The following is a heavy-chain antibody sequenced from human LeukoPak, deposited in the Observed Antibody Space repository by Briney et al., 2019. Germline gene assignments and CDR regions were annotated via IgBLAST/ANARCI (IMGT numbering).Heavy chain of an antibody. CDR2: ISGSGGST. V-gene: IGHV3-23*01. D-gene: IGHD2-15*01. CDR1: GFTFSSYA. CDR3: AKVGFNYYGMDV. Sequence: GGSLRLYCAASGFTFSSYAMSWVRQAPGKGLEWVSAISGSGGSTYYADSVKGLFTISRDNSKNTLYLQMNSLRAENTAVYYCAKVGFNYYGMDVWGQGTTVTVPS. J-gene: IGHJ6*02.